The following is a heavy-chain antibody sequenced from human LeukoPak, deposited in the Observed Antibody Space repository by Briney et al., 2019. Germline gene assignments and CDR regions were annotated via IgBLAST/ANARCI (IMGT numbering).Heavy chain of an antibody. V-gene: IGHV3-23*01. CDR1: GFTFSSYV. J-gene: IGHJ4*02. Sequence: GGSLRLSCAASGFTFSSYVMSWVRQAPGKGLEWVSLITASGAGTYYADSVKGRFTISRDNSKNTLYLQMISLRAEDTAVYYCAKGVSDYGGNSGDCWGQGTLVTVSS. CDR3: AKGVSDYGGNSGDC. D-gene: IGHD4-23*01. CDR2: ITASGAGT.